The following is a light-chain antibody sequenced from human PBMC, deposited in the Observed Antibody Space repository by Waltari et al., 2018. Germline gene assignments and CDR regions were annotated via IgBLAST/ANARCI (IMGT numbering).Light chain of an antibody. CDR2: EVT. CDR3: CSFASRIGV. J-gene: IGLJ2*01. CDR1: SSEVGRYNF. Sequence: QSALTQPASVSGSPGQSITLSCTGTSSEVGRYNFVSWYQQHPGKAPKLIISEVTKRPSGVSNRFSGSKSGNTASLTISGLQADDEADYYCCSFASRIGVFGGGTKVTVL. V-gene: IGLV2-23*02.